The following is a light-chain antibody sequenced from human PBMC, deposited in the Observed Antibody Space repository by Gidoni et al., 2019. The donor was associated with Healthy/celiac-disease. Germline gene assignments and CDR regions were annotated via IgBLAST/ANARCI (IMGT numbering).Light chain of an antibody. V-gene: IGKV3-15*01. Sequence: EIVMTQSPATLSVSPGERATLSCRASQSVSSNLARYQQKPGQAPRLLIYGASTRATGIPASFSGSWSGTEFPLTISSLQSEDFAVYYCQQYNNWPPWTFGQWTQLEIK. CDR2: GAS. J-gene: IGKJ1*01. CDR1: QSVSSN. CDR3: QQYNNWPPWT.